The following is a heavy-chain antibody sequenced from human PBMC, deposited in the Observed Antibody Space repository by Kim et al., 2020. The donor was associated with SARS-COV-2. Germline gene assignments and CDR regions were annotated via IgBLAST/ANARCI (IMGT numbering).Heavy chain of an antibody. CDR2: T. D-gene: IGHD5-18*01. J-gene: IGHJ3*02. Sequence: TNYNPSLKGRVSISVGTSKNQFSLKLSSVTAADTAVYYCARVRLQDAFDIWGQGTMVTVSS. CDR3: ARVRLQDAFDI. V-gene: IGHV4-59*01.